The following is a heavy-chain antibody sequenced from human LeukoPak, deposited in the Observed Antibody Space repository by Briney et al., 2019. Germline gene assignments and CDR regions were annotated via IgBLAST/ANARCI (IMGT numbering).Heavy chain of an antibody. J-gene: IGHJ3*02. Sequence: ASVKVSCKASGYTFTSHDINWVRQATGQGLEWMGWMNPNSGNMGYAQKFQGRVTMTRDTSINTAYMQLYSLRSEDTAVYYCARDLLGNAFDIWGQGTMVAVSS. D-gene: IGHD2-15*01. CDR3: ARDLLGNAFDI. CDR1: GYTFTSHD. V-gene: IGHV1-8*01. CDR2: MNPNSGNM.